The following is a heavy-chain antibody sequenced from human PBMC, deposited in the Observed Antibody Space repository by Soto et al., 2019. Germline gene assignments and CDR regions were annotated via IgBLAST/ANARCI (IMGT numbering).Heavy chain of an antibody. Sequence: GGSLRLSCAASGFTFSSYSMNWVRQAPGKGLEWVSSISSSSSYIYYADSVKGRFTISRDNAKNSLYLQMNSLRAEDTAVYYCARAHDPVYSTNGICYKDSDYFLHWGQGTLVTVSS. CDR3: ARAHDPVYSTNGICYKDSDYFLH. CDR1: GFTFSSYS. V-gene: IGHV3-21*01. D-gene: IGHD2-8*01. CDR2: ISSSSSYI. J-gene: IGHJ1*01.